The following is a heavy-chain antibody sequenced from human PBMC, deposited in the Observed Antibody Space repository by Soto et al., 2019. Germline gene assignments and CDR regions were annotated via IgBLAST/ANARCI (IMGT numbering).Heavy chain of an antibody. D-gene: IGHD6-19*01. J-gene: IGHJ4*02. V-gene: IGHV1-18*01. CDR1: GYIFTNYA. Sequence: GASVKVSCKASGYIFTNYAISWVRQAPGQGPEWMGWISGYNGDTNTHYSQKFQGRVTMTTDMSTTTAYMELRSLRAEDTAVYYCAKGGRQWLVTSGFNYWGQGALVTVSS. CDR2: ISGYNGDTNT. CDR3: AKGGRQWLVTSGFNY.